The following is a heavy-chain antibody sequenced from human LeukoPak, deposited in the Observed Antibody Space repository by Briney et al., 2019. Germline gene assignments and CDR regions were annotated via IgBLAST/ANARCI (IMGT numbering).Heavy chain of an antibody. CDR2: ISGSGSNT. CDR3: ARNLNSGNYYYFDY. CDR1: GFTFHAYA. Sequence: PGGSLRLSCAASGFTFHAYAMTWVRPAPGKGLEWVSAISGSGSNTYYADSVKGRFTISRDASKNTLYLQMNSLRAEDTAVYYCARNLNSGNYYYFDYWGQGTLVTVSS. J-gene: IGHJ4*02. D-gene: IGHD1-26*01. V-gene: IGHV3-23*01.